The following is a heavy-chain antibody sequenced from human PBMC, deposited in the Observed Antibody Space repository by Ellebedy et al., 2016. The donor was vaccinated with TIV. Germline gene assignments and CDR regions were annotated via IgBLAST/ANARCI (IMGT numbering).Heavy chain of an antibody. V-gene: IGHV4-59*03. CDR3: ASTSPTVTRHGFDY. CDR2: SYHIGST. Sequence: SETLSLXCTISGDSIGSYYWSWIRQPPGKELEWIGYSYHIGSTNYNPSLKSRVTISVDTSKNQISLKLSSVTAADTAVYYCASTSPTVTRHGFDYWGQGILVTVSS. J-gene: IGHJ4*02. D-gene: IGHD4-17*01. CDR1: GDSIGSYY.